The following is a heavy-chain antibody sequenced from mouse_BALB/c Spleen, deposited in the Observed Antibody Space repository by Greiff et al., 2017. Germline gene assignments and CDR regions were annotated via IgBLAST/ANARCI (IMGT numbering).Heavy chain of an antibody. J-gene: IGHJ4*01. CDR1: GFTFTTYA. V-gene: IGHV10-1*02. CDR2: IRSKSNNYAT. CDR3: VRQAYYRYDGAMDD. Sequence: EVQLVESGGGLVQPKGSLKLSCAASGFTFTTYAMNWVRQAPGKGLEWVARIRSKSNNYATYYADSVKDRYTISRDDSQSMLYLQMNNLKTEDTAMDYCVRQAYYRYDGAMDDWGQGTSVTVSS. D-gene: IGHD2-14*01.